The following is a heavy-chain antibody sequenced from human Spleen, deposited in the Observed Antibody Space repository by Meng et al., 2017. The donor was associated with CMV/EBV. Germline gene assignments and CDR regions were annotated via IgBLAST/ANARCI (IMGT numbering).Heavy chain of an antibody. CDR3: ARGGVAIQWFLEETPSDYLDP. D-gene: IGHD3-22*01. J-gene: IGHJ5*02. CDR1: ASF. Sequence: ASFLPWVRQAPGQGLAWMGWLTPTPGDTNSAQKFQGRVTLSGDTATNPAYMDLSSLRSDDTAVYFCARGGVAIQWFLEETPSDYLDPWGQGTLVTVSS. CDR2: LTPTPGDT. V-gene: IGHV1-2*02.